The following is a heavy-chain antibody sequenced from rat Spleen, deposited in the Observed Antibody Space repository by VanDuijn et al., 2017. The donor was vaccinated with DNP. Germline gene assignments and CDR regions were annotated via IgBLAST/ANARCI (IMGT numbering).Heavy chain of an antibody. V-gene: IGHV4-2*01. D-gene: IGHD1-1*01. CDR1: GFNFNGFW. CDR3: VRANSGDPFDY. CDR2: INMDGNKI. J-gene: IGHJ2*01. Sequence: EVKLVESGGGLVQPGRSLKLSCAASGFNFNGFWMGWVRQAPGKGLKWIGEINMDGNKINYTPSLKDKFTISRDNGQNTLYLQMSKLRSEDTAIYYCVRANSGDPFDYWGQGVMVTVSS.